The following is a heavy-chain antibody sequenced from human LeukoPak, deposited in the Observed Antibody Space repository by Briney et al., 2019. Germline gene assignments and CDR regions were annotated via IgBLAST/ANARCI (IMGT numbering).Heavy chain of an antibody. CDR3: ARDVTPDYFQH. V-gene: IGHV4-59*01. D-gene: IGHD1-14*01. J-gene: IGHJ1*01. CDR1: GGSISSYY. Sequence: SETLSLTCTVSGGSISSYYWSWIRQPPGKGLEWIGYIYYSGSTNYNPSLKSRVTISVDTSKNQFSLKLISVTAADTAVYYCARDVTPDYFQHWGQGTLVTVSS. CDR2: IYYSGST.